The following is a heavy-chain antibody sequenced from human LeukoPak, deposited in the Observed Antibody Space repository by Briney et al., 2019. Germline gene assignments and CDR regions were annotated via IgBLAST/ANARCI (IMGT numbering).Heavy chain of an antibody. D-gene: IGHD2-15*01. CDR2: IYHSGST. CDR3: ARDPSPIPSGYCSGGSCYSTPGWYFDL. V-gene: IGHV4-30-2*01. CDR1: GGSISSGGYY. Sequence: SETLSLTCTVSGGSISSGGYYWSWIRQPPGKGLEWIGYIYHSGSTYYNPSLKSRVTISVDRSKNQFSLKLSSVTAADTAVYYCARDPSPIPSGYCSGGSCYSTPGWYFDLWGRGTLVTVSS. J-gene: IGHJ2*01.